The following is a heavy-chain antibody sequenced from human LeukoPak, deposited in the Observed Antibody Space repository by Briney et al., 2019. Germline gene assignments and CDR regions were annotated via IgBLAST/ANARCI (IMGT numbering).Heavy chain of an antibody. CDR2: TSTSGSAI. Sequence: GGSLRLSCAASGFTFSDYYMSWIRQAPGGGLDCLSYTSTSGSAIYYADSVKGRFTISRDNAKNSLFLQMNSLRAEDTALYYCARSTVTHTNWFDPWGEGTLVTVSS. CDR1: GFTFSDYY. CDR3: ARSTVTHTNWFDP. J-gene: IGHJ5*02. V-gene: IGHV3-11*01. D-gene: IGHD4-17*01.